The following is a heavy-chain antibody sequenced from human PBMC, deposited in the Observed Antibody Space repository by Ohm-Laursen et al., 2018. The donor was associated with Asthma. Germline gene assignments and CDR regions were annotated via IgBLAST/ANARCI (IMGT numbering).Heavy chain of an antibody. V-gene: IGHV3-21*01. Sequence: SLRLSCAASGFTFSSYSMNWVRQAPGKGLEWVSSISSSSSYIYYADSVKGRFTISRDNAKNSLYLQMNSLRAEDTAVYYCARDPELRLGESNFDYWGQGTLITVSS. J-gene: IGHJ4*02. CDR2: ISSSSSYI. CDR1: GFTFSSYS. CDR3: ARDPELRLGESNFDY. D-gene: IGHD3-16*01.